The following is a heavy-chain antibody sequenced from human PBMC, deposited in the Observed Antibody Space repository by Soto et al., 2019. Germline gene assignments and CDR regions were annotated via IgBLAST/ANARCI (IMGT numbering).Heavy chain of an antibody. CDR1: GFTFSSYG. CDR3: ANGYSVLKQQRVTHYYYYGMDV. J-gene: IGHJ6*02. D-gene: IGHD6-13*01. V-gene: IGHV3-30*18. Sequence: QVQLVESGGGVVQPGRSLRLSCAASGFTFSSYGMHWVRQAPGKGLEWVAVISYDGSNKYYADSVKGRFTISRDNSKNTLYLQMNSLRAEDTAVYYCANGYSVLKQQRVTHYYYYGMDVWGQGTTVTVSS. CDR2: ISYDGSNK.